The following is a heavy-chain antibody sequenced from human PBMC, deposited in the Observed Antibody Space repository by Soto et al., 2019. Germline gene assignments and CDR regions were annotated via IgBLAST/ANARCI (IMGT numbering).Heavy chain of an antibody. D-gene: IGHD2-15*01. CDR1: GGTFSSYT. CDR3: AGQGYCSGGSCYVDY. Sequence: QVQLVQSGAEVKKPGSSVKVSCKASGGTFSSYTISWVRQAPGQGLEWMGRIIPILGIANYAQKFQGRVTITADKSTSTAYMELRSLRSEDTAVYYCAGQGYCSGGSCYVDYWGQGTLVTVSS. CDR2: IIPILGIA. J-gene: IGHJ4*02. V-gene: IGHV1-69*02.